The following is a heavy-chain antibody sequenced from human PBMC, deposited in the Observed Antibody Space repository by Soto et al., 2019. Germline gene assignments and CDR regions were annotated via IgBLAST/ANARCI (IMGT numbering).Heavy chain of an antibody. D-gene: IGHD6-13*01. J-gene: IGHJ4*01. CDR1: GYSFTSYW. Sequence: EVQLVQAGAEVKKPGESLKISCKGSGYSFTSYWIGWVRQRPGKRLEWMEIIYPGDSDTSYSPSFQCQVTISDDKSMSTDDLQWSSLKTSDTDMYYCARLNAAAGRDQNAYWGQGTPVTVSS. CDR2: IYPGDSDT. CDR3: ARLNAAAGRDQNAY. V-gene: IGHV5-51*01.